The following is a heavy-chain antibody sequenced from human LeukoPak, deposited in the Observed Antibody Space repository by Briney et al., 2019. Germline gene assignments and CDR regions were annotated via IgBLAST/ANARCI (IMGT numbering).Heavy chain of an antibody. CDR3: AKDPNGDYVGAFDS. CDR2: ISGSGYST. Sequence: GGSLRLSCAASGFTFSAHAMIWVRQAPGKGLEWVSAISGSGYSTYYADSVKGRFTISRDNSKNTLFLQMSSLRAEDAAVYYCAKDPNGDYVGAFDSWGQGTMVIVSS. D-gene: IGHD4-17*01. CDR1: GFTFSAHA. V-gene: IGHV3-23*01. J-gene: IGHJ3*02.